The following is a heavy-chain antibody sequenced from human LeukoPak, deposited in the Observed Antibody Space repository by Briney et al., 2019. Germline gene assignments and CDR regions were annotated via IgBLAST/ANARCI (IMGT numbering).Heavy chain of an antibody. J-gene: IGHJ4*02. CDR1: GGSISSSSYY. CDR3: ARSPLSGGSSHFDY. Sequence: PSETLSLTCTVSGGSISSSSYYWGWIRQPPGKGLEWIGSIYYSGSTYYNPSLKSRVTISVDTSKNQFSLKLSSVTAADTAVYYCARSPLSGGSSHFDYWGQGTLVTVSS. D-gene: IGHD2-15*01. CDR2: IYYSGST. V-gene: IGHV4-39*01.